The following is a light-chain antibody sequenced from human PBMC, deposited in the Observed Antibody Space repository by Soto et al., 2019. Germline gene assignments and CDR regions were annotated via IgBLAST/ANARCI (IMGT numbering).Light chain of an antibody. CDR2: GAS. J-gene: IGKJ4*01. V-gene: IGKV3D-15*01. CDR1: QSFSSRY. CDR3: QQYNNWPLT. Sequence: EIVLTQSPGTLSLSPGERATLSCRASQSFSSRYLAWYQQKPGQAPRLFMYGASTRATGIPARFSGSGSGTEFTLTISSLQSEDFAVYYCQQYNNWPLTFGGGTKVDI.